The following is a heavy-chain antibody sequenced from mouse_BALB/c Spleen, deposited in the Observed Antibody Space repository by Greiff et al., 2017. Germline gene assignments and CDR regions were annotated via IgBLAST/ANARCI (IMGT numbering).Heavy chain of an antibody. Sequence: VQLQQSGAELVKPGASVKLSCTASGFNIKDTYMHWVKQRPEQGLEWIGRIDPANGNTKYDPKFQGKATITADTSSNTAYLQLSSLTSEDTAVYYCARGEGNWDEFDYWGQGNTRTVAS. CDR1: GFNIKDTY. CDR3: ARGEGNWDEFDY. CDR2: IDPANGNT. D-gene: IGHD4-1*01. J-gene: IGHJ2*01. V-gene: IGHV14-3*02.